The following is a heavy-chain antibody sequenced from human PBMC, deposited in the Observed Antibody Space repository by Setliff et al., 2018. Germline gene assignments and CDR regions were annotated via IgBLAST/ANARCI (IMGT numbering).Heavy chain of an antibody. V-gene: IGHV4-34*01. D-gene: IGHD1-26*01. J-gene: IGHJ3*02. Sequence: PSYTLSLTCAVYGGSFSAYYWRWIRQAPGKGLEWIGEINQSGSTNYNPYLKSRVTMSVDASKKQFSLKLTSVTAADTAVYYCAIFIVGLDAFDTWGQGTMVTVSS. CDR1: GGSFSAYY. CDR3: AIFIVGLDAFDT. CDR2: INQSGST.